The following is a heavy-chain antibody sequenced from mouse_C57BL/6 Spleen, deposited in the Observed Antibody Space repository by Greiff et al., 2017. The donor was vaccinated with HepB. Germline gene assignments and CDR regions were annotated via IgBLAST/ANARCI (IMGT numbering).Heavy chain of an antibody. CDR3: TLSYSNYHWYFDV. CDR2: IYPGNSDT. D-gene: IGHD2-5*01. Sequence: EVQLQQSGTVLARPGASVKMSCKTSGYTFTSYWMHWVKQRPGQGLEWIGAIYPGNSDTSYNQKFKGKAKLTAVTSASTAYMELSSLTNEDSAVYYCTLSYSNYHWYFDVWGTGTTVTVSS. V-gene: IGHV1-5*01. J-gene: IGHJ1*03. CDR1: GYTFTSYW.